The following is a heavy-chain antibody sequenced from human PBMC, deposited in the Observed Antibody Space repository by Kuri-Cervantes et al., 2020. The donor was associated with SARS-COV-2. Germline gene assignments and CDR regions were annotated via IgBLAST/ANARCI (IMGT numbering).Heavy chain of an antibody. Sequence: GSLRLSCAVSGYSISSGYYWGWIRQPPGKGLEWIGSIYHSGSTYYNPSLKSRVTISVDTSKNQFSLKLSSVTAADTAVYYCARRPLGFDIWGQGTMVTVSS. J-gene: IGHJ3*02. CDR3: ARRPLGFDI. CDR1: GYSISSGYY. D-gene: IGHD6-25*01. V-gene: IGHV4-38-2*01. CDR2: IYHSGST.